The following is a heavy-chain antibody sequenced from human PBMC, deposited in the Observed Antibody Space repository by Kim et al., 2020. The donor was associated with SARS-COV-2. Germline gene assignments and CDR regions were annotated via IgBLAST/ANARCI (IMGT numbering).Heavy chain of an antibody. J-gene: IGHJ5*02. CDR2: TNHRGTT. CDR1: GENFRAYY. D-gene: IGHD3-9*01. Sequence: SETLSLTCAVYGENFRAYYWSWIRQPPGKGLEWIGETNHRGTTNYNPSLKSRVTISADTSKSQFSLKVNSVTAADTAVYYCARGRYFDWLLGRTADNYFDPWGQGNQVNVSS. V-gene: IGHV4-34*01. CDR3: ARGRYFDWLLGRTADNYFDP.